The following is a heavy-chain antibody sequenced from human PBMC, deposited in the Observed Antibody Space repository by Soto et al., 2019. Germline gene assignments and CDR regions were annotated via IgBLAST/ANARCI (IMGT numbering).Heavy chain of an antibody. CDR3: AREDGYNYSPYYYYYYGMDV. CDR2: ISSSGRTI. J-gene: IGHJ6*02. V-gene: IGHV3-11*01. D-gene: IGHD5-12*01. Sequence: QVQLVESGGGLVKPGGSLRLSCAASGFTFSDYYMSWIRQAPGKGLEWVSYISSSGRTIYYADSVKGRFTISRDNAKNSLYLQMNSLSAEDTAVYYCAREDGYNYSPYYYYYYGMDVWGQGTTVTVSS. CDR1: GFTFSDYY.